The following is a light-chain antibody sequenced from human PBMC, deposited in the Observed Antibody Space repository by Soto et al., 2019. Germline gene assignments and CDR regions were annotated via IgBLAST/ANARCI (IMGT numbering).Light chain of an antibody. J-gene: IGKJ1*01. CDR3: QPYNSFSGT. V-gene: IGKV3-11*01. CDR2: DAS. Sequence: IVLTQSPATLSLSPGERATLSCRASQSVSSYLAWYQQKPGQAPRLLIYDASNRATGIPARFSGSGSGTDFTLTISSLQPDDFATYYCQPYNSFSGTFGPGTKVDIK. CDR1: QSVSSY.